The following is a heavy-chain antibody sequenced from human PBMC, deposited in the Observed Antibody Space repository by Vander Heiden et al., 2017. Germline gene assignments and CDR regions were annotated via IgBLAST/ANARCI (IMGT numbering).Heavy chain of an antibody. D-gene: IGHD6-6*01. CDR3: AKDISQHSSSPVY. CDR1: GFTSADYA. CDR2: ISWNSGSI. Sequence: DVQLVESGGGFVQPGRSLRLSCAASGFTSADYAMHLVPQATGKGLEWVSGISWNSGSIGYADSVKGRFTISRDNAKNSLYLQMNRLRAEDTALYYCAKDISQHSSSPVYWGQGTLVTVSS. V-gene: IGHV3-9*02. J-gene: IGHJ4*02.